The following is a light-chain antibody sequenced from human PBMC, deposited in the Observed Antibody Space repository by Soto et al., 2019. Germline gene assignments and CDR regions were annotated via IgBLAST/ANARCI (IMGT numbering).Light chain of an antibody. V-gene: IGLV4-69*01. J-gene: IGLJ2*01. Sequence: QSVLTQSPSASASLRASVRLTCTLSSGHSNYAIAWHQQQPEKGPRFLMTVNSDGGHNKGAGIPDRFSGSSSGAARYLTITGLQSEDEADYYCQTWDTGIVIFGGGTKLTVL. CDR1: SGHSNYA. CDR2: VNSDGGH. CDR3: QTWDTGIVI.